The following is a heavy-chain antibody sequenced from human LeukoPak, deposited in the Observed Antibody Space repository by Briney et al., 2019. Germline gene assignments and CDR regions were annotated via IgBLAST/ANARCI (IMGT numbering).Heavy chain of an antibody. CDR2: IIPILGIA. Sequence: GSSVKVSCKASGGTFSSYTISWVRQAPGQGPEWMGRIIPILGIANYAQKFQGRVTITADKSTSTAYMELSSLRSEDTAVYYCTQYCSSTSCSRFDYWGQGTLVTVSS. V-gene: IGHV1-69*02. D-gene: IGHD2-2*01. J-gene: IGHJ4*02. CDR3: TQYCSSTSCSRFDY. CDR1: GGTFSSYT.